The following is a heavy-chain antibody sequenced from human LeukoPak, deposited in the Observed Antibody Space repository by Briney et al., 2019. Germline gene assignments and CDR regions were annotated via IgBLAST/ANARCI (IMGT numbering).Heavy chain of an antibody. V-gene: IGHV4-4*02. CDR2: IDEKRRT. D-gene: IGHD6-13*01. CDR3: ARHGGPYTWYPYYYYYMDV. Sequence: SGTLSLTCAVSGGSISSSNWWSWARQPPGKGLEWIGEIDEKRRTSYSPSLTSRVTMSVDTSKNQFSLKLSSVTAADTAVYFCARHGGPYTWYPYYYYYMDVWGKGTSVTVSS. CDR1: GGSISSSNW. J-gene: IGHJ6*03.